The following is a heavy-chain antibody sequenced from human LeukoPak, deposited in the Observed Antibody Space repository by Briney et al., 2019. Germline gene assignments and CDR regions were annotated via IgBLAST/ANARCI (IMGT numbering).Heavy chain of an antibody. V-gene: IGHV1-2*02. J-gene: IGHJ6*03. D-gene: IGHD6-19*01. Sequence: GASVKVSCKTSGYTFTGYYMHWVRQAPGQGLEWMGWINPNSGGTNYAQKFQGRVTMTRDTSISTAYMELSRLRSDDTAVYYCARDGKWLADNFYYYYMDVWGKGTTVTISS. CDR3: ARDGKWLADNFYYYYMDV. CDR1: GYTFTGYY. CDR2: INPNSGGT.